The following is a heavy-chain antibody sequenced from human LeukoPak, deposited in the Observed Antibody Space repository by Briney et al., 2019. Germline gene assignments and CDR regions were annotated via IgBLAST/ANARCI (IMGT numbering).Heavy chain of an antibody. J-gene: IGHJ3*02. CDR3: ARLIMRYYYDSSGYYHPVGAFDI. D-gene: IGHD3-22*01. CDR1: GYSFTSYW. V-gene: IGHV5-51*01. Sequence: GGSLQISCKGSGYSFTSYWIGGGRQMPGKGLEWMGIIYPGDSDTRYSPSFQGQVTISADKSISTAYLQWSSLKASDTAMYYCARLIMRYYYDSSGYYHPVGAFDIWGQGTMVTVSS. CDR2: IYPGDSDT.